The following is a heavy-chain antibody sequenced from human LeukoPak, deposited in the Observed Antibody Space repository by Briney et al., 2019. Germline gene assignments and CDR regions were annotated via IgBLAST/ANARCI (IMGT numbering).Heavy chain of an antibody. D-gene: IGHD2-15*01. Sequence: GSVTVSCMASRYTFTEYVLNGVRQAPGQGLEWMGWISPDNGNTNYAKKFQGRVSMTTDTSTETAYMELRSLNSHDTAVYYCARYRLGLAPTPPYWGQGTLVTVSS. CDR1: RYTFTEYV. J-gene: IGHJ4*02. CDR2: ISPDNGNT. CDR3: ARYRLGLAPTPPY. V-gene: IGHV1-18*01.